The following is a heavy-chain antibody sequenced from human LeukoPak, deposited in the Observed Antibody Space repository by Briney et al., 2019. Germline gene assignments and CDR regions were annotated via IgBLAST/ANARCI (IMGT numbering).Heavy chain of an antibody. J-gene: IGHJ4*02. V-gene: IGHV3-23*01. CDR2: IRGRGVNT. Sequence: GGSLRLSCAASGFTFSAYAMSWVRQAPGKGLEWVSTIRGRGVNTYYADSVKGRFTISRDNAKNSLYLQMNSLRAEDTAVYYCAREVESFDYWGQGTLVTVSS. CDR1: GFTFSAYA. D-gene: IGHD3-3*01. CDR3: AREVESFDY.